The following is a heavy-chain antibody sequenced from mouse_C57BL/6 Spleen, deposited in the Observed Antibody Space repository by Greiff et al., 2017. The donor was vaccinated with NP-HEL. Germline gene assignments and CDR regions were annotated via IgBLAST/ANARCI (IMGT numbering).Heavy chain of an antibody. J-gene: IGHJ4*01. CDR1: GYTFTSYW. CDR2: IDPSDSET. V-gene: IGHV1-52*01. D-gene: IGHD2-1*01. CDR3: ARGGGNYSYAMDY. Sequence: QVQLKQPGAELVRPGSSVKLSCKASGYTFTSYWMHWVKQRPIQGLEWIGNIDPSDSETHYNQKFKDKATLTVDKSSSTAYMQLSSLTSEDSAVYYCARGGGNYSYAMDYWGQGTSVTVSS.